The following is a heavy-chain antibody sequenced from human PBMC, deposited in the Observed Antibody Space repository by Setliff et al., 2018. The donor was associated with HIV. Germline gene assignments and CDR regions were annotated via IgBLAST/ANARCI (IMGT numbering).Heavy chain of an antibody. J-gene: IGHJ5*01. V-gene: IGHV4-39*01. D-gene: IGHD4-17*01. Sequence: PSETLSLTCTVSGGSMNSSSYYWGWIRQPPGKGLEWLGSIYYSGKTYDNPSLKSRVTLSVDTSKNQFSLNLTSVTAADTALYFCARGVYGGTYSWFDSWGQGSLVTVSS. CDR1: GGSMNSSSYY. CDR3: ARGVYGGTYSWFDS. CDR2: IYYSGKT.